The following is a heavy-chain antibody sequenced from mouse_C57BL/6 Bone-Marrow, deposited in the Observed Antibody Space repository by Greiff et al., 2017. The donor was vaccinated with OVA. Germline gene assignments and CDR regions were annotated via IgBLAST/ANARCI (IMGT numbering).Heavy chain of an antibody. V-gene: IGHV2-9-1*01. CDR1: GFSLTSYA. CDR3: ARLGSRKWYCDV. J-gene: IGHJ1*03. Sequence: QVQLKESGPGLVAPSQSLSITCTVSGFSLTSYAISWVRQPPGTGLEWLGVICTGGGTNYNSALKSRLSISKDNSTNQVFLKMNSLQTYDTARYYCARLGSRKWYCDVWGTGTTVTVSA. CDR2: ICTGGGT. D-gene: IGHD1-1*01.